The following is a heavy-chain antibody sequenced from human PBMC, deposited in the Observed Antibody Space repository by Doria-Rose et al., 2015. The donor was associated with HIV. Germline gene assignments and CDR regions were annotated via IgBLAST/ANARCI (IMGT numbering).Heavy chain of an antibody. Sequence: QITLKESGPVLVKPTETLTLTCTVSGVSLSSPGMGVSWIRQPPGKALEWLANIFSYDERSYKTSLKSRLTISRGTSKCQVVLTMTDMDHVDTAAYYCARIKSSRWYHKYYFDCWGQGTLVIVSA. D-gene: IGHD6-13*01. CDR1: GVSLSSPGMG. CDR2: IFSYDER. J-gene: IGHJ4*02. CDR3: ARIKSSRWYHKYYFDC. V-gene: IGHV2-26*01.